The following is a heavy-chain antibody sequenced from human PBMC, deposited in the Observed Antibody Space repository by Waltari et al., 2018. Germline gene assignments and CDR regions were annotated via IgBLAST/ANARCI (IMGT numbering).Heavy chain of an antibody. D-gene: IGHD6-13*01. J-gene: IGHJ6*02. CDR1: GFTFSSYG. CDR2: IWYEGSNK. Sequence: QVQLVESGGGVVQPGRSLRLSCAASGFTFSSYGMHWVRQAPGTGLEWVAVIWYEGSNKYYADSVKGRFTISRDKSKNTLELQMNSLRAEDTAVYYCARDQRSSSWYYYYGMDVWGQGTTVTVSS. CDR3: ARDQRSSSWYYYYGMDV. V-gene: IGHV3-33*08.